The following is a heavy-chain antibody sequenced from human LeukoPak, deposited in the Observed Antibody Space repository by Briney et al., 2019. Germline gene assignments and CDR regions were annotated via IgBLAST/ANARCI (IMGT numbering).Heavy chain of an antibody. Sequence: ASVKVSCKDSGYTFTGYYMHWVRQAPGQGLEWMGRINPNSGGTNYAQKFQGRVTMTRDTSISTAYMELSRLRSDDTAVYYCARDIDHGDYGGVGYWGQGTLVTVSS. CDR2: INPNSGGT. D-gene: IGHD4-17*01. J-gene: IGHJ4*02. V-gene: IGHV1-2*06. CDR1: GYTFTGYY. CDR3: ARDIDHGDYGGVGY.